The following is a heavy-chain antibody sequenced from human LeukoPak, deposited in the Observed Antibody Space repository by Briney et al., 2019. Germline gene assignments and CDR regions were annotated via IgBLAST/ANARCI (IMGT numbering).Heavy chain of an antibody. J-gene: IGHJ4*02. Sequence: GASVKVSCKASGYTFTGYYMHWVRQAPGQGLEWMGRINPNSGGTNYAQKFRGRVTMTRDTSISTAYMELSRLRSDDTAVYYCARDDYSSGYYLDCWGQGTLVTVSS. CDR2: INPNSGGT. CDR3: ARDDYSSGYYLDC. V-gene: IGHV1-2*06. CDR1: GYTFTGYY. D-gene: IGHD3-22*01.